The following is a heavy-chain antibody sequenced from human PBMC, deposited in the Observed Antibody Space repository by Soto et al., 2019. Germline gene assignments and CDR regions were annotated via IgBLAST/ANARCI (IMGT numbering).Heavy chain of an antibody. D-gene: IGHD5-12*01. Sequence: SETLSLTCTVSGGSVSSGSYYWSWIRQPPGKGLEWIGYIYYSGSTNYNPSLKSRVTISVDTSKNQFSLKLSPVTAADTAVYYCARDQTRDGYNSYWFDPWGQGTLVTVSS. CDR2: IYYSGST. J-gene: IGHJ5*02. CDR3: ARDQTRDGYNSYWFDP. V-gene: IGHV4-61*01. CDR1: GGSVSSGSYY.